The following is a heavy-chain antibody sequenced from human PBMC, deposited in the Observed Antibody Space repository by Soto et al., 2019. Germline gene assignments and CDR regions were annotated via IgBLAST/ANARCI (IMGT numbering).Heavy chain of an antibody. CDR3: ARAWAAAGPFDY. CDR1: GYTFTSYG. CDR2: ISAYNGNT. D-gene: IGHD6-13*01. Sequence: QVQLVQSGAEVKKPGASVKVSCKASGYTFTSYGISWVRQAPGQGLEWMGWISAYNGNTNCAQKHRGRVTMTTDPSTSTAYMGLRSLRSDDTAVYSCARAWAAAGPFDYWGQGTLVTVSS. V-gene: IGHV1-18*01. J-gene: IGHJ4*02.